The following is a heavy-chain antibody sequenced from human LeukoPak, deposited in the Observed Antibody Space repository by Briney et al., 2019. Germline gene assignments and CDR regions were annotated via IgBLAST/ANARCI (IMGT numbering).Heavy chain of an antibody. V-gene: IGHV1-69*13. J-gene: IGHJ4*02. CDR3: ARDCIAIFGEVTRRRLHFHL. CDR1: GDTFSSYA. D-gene: IGHD3-3*01. Sequence: SVKVSCKASGDTFSSYAISWVRQAPGQGLEWMGGIIPIFGTANYAQKFQGGVTITADESTSTAYMELSSLRSEDTAVYYCARDCIAIFGEVTRRRLHFHLWGRGPLDTVSS. CDR2: IIPIFGTA.